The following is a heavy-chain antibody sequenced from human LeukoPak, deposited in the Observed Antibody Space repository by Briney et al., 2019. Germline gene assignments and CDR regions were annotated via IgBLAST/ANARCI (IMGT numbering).Heavy chain of an antibody. J-gene: IGHJ4*02. Sequence: PSETLSLTCAVSGGSISSSNWWSWVRQPPGKGLEWIGEINHSGSTNYNPSLKSRVTISVDTSKNQFSLKLSSVTAADTAVYYCARGGCSSTSCYSLSYYFDYWGQGTLVTVSS. CDR2: INHSGST. CDR3: ARGGCSSTSCYSLSYYFDY. D-gene: IGHD2-2*02. V-gene: IGHV4-4*02. CDR1: GGSISSSNW.